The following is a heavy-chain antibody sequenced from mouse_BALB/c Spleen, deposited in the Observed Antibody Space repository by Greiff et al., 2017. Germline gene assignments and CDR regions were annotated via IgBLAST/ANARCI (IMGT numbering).Heavy chain of an antibody. V-gene: IGHV10-1*02. D-gene: IGHD2-14*01. CDR2: IRSKSNNYAT. CDR1: GFTFNTYA. J-gene: IGHJ4*01. CDR3: VRHEDYRKGYAMDY. Sequence: EVQVVESGGGLVQPKGSLKLSCAASGFTFNTYAMNWVRQAPGKGLEWVARIRSKSNNYATYYADSVKDRFTISRDDSQSMLYLQMNNLKTEDTAMYYCVRHEDYRKGYAMDYWGQGTSVTVSS.